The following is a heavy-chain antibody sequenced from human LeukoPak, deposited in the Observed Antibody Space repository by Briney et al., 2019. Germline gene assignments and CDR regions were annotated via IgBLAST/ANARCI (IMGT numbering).Heavy chain of an antibody. CDR2: INWNGGST. CDR3: ARVGTTHAFDI. CDR1: GLTFDDYG. J-gene: IGHJ3*02. V-gene: IGHV3-20*04. Sequence: GGSLRLSCAASGLTFDDYGMGWVRQAPGKGLEWVSGINWNGGSTGYADSVKGRFTISRDNAKNSLYLQMNSLRAEDTALYYCARVGTTHAFDIWGQGTMVTVSS. D-gene: IGHD1-1*01.